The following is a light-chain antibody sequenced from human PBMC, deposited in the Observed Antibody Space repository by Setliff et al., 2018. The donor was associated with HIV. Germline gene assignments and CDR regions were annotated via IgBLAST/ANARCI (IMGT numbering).Light chain of an antibody. Sequence: DIVLTQSPDSLAVSLGARATIKCKSSQSLLHSSNKKNSLSWYQQKPGQPPKLLIYWASTRKSGVPERFSGGGSGTDFTLTISSLQAEDVAVYYCQQYYSTVLTFGGGTKVDIK. V-gene: IGKV4-1*01. CDR2: WAS. CDR3: QQYYSTVLT. J-gene: IGKJ4*01. CDR1: QSLLHSSNKKNS.